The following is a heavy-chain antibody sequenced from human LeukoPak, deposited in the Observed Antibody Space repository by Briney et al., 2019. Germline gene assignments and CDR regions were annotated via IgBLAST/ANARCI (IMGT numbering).Heavy chain of an antibody. CDR2: ISYDGSNK. V-gene: IGHV3-30*18. Sequence: SGGSLRLSCAASGFTFSSYGMHWVRQAPGKGLEWVAVISYDGSNKYYADSVKGRFTISRDNSKNTLYLQMNSLRAEDTAVYYCAKDLDVWGQGTTVTVSS. J-gene: IGHJ6*02. CDR1: GFTFSSYG. CDR3: AKDLDV.